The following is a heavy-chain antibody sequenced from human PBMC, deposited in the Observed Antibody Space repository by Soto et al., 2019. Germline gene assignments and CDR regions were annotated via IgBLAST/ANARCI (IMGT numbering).Heavy chain of an antibody. J-gene: IGHJ3*02. V-gene: IGHV1-8*01. Sequence: QVQLVQSGAEVKKPGASVKVSCKASGYTFTSYDINWVRQATGQGLEWMGWMNPNSGNTGYAQQFQGRVTMTRNTSISTAYMELSSLRSEDTAVYYCARGTLERRSDAFDIWGQGTMVTVSS. CDR2: MNPNSGNT. CDR3: ARGTLERRSDAFDI. D-gene: IGHD1-1*01. CDR1: GYTFTSYD.